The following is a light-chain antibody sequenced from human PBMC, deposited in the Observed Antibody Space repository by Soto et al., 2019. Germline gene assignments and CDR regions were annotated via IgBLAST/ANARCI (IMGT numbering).Light chain of an antibody. CDR3: QQRSNWPST. Sequence: EIVLTQSPATLSLSPGDRATLSCRASPSVSSYLAWYQQKPGQAPRLLIYDASNSSTGIPARFSGSGSVTDFTLTITTLEPEDFAVYYCQQRSNWPSTFGGGTKVEIK. J-gene: IGKJ4*01. CDR2: DAS. V-gene: IGKV3-11*01. CDR1: PSVSSY.